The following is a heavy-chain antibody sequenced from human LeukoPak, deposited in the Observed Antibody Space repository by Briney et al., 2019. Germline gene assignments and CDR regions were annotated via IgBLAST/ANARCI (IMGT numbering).Heavy chain of an antibody. CDR2: IKEDGSTK. CDR1: GFTFTNYL. D-gene: IGHD1-26*01. CDR3: ARTRSSGGYSGADY. Sequence: QTGGSLRHSCATSGFTFTNYLMSWVRQAPGKGLEWVANIKEDGSTKWYVDSVRGRFTISRDNAKNSLYLQMDGLRAEDTALYYCARTRSSGGYSGADYWGQGTLVTVSS. J-gene: IGHJ4*02. V-gene: IGHV3-7*03.